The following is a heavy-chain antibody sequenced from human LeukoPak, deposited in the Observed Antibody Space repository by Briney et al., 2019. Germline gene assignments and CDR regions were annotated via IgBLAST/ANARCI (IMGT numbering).Heavy chain of an antibody. D-gene: IGHD5-24*01. CDR3: AKALEMATIGGFDP. V-gene: IGHV3-23*01. CDR1: GFTFSSYA. J-gene: IGHJ5*02. CDR2: ISGSGGST. Sequence: PGGSLRLSYAASGFTFSSYAMSWVRQAPGKGLEWVSAISGSGGSTYYADSVKGRFTISRDNSKNTLYLQMNSLRAEDTAVYYCAKALEMATIGGFDPWGQGTLVTVSS.